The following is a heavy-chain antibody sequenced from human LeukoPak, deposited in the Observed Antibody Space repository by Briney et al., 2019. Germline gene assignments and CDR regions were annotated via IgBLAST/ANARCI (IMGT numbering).Heavy chain of an antibody. V-gene: IGHV3-7*01. Sequence: PGGSLRLSCAASGFTFSSYCMNWVRLAPGQGLEWVASVKEDGSEKHYVDSVKGRFTISRDNAKNSLYLQMNNMRVEDTAVYYCATGTWLGNGYWGQGTLVTVSS. CDR3: ATGTWLGNGY. D-gene: IGHD5-24*01. CDR1: GFTFSSYC. J-gene: IGHJ4*02. CDR2: VKEDGSEK.